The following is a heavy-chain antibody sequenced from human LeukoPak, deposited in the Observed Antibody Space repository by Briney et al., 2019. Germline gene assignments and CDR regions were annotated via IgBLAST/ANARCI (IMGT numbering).Heavy chain of an antibody. CDR1: GFTFSSYA. D-gene: IGHD4-11*01. V-gene: IGHV3-23*01. CDR2: ISGSGGNT. J-gene: IGHJ4*02. Sequence: GGSLRLSCAASGFTFSSYAMSWVRQAPGKGLGWVSAISGSGGNTYNADSVKSRFTISRDNSKNTLYLQMNSLRAEDTAVYYCARGDYSDYYYFDYWGQGILVTVSS. CDR3: ARGDYSDYYYFDY.